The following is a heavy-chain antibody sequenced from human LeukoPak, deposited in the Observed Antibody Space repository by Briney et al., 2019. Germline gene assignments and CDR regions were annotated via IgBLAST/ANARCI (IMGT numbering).Heavy chain of an antibody. CDR2: ISSSGSTI. D-gene: IGHD5-24*01. Sequence: GGSLRLSCAASGFTFSSYEMNWVRQAPGKGLEWVSKISSSGSTIYYADSVKGRFTISRDNAKNSLYLQMNSLRAEDTAVYYCARQREMTTIFTALGYWGQGTLVTVSS. CDR1: GFTFSSYE. CDR3: ARQREMTTIFTALGY. J-gene: IGHJ4*02. V-gene: IGHV3-48*03.